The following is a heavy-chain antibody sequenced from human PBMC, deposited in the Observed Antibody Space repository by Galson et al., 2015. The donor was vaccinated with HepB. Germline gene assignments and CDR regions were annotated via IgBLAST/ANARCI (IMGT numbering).Heavy chain of an antibody. CDR3: ARERMSYYYFDV. V-gene: IGHV3-7*03. CDR2: IKPDGRAT. CDR1: GYTFRNFT. D-gene: IGHD3-10*01. J-gene: IGHJ4*02. Sequence: SLRLSCAASGYTFRNFTISWVRQAPGKGLEWVASIKPDGRATNYAESLRGRFSVSRDNAKHSLYLQINSLRAEDTAVYYCARERMSYYYFDVWGQGTLVTVSP.